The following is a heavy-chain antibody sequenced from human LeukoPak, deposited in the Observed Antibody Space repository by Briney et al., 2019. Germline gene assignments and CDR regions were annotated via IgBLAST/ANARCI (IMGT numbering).Heavy chain of an antibody. Sequence: GRSLRLSCIVSGGTFSSYYMTWVRQAPGKGLEWVANIKQDGSEKFYVDSVKGRFTISRDNAKNSLYLQMNSLRVEDTAMYYCGYGSGWIFDCRGQGALVTVSS. J-gene: IGHJ4*02. CDR1: GGTFSSYY. CDR2: IKQDGSEK. V-gene: IGHV3-7*01. CDR3: GYGSGWIFDC. D-gene: IGHD6-19*01.